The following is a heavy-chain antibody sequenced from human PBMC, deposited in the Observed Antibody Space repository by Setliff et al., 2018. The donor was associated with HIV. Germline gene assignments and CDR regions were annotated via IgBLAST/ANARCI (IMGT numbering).Heavy chain of an antibody. CDR3: ATKVYCTNGVCLDAFDI. V-gene: IGHV1-2*06. CDR1: GYTFTGYF. D-gene: IGHD2-8*01. CDR2: IIPNSAGT. Sequence: GASVKVSCKASGYTFTGYFIHWVRQAPGQGLEWMGRIIPNSAGTNYAQKFRGRVTMTRDTSISTAYMELSRLRSDDTAVYYCATKVYCTNGVCLDAFDIWGQGTMVTVSS. J-gene: IGHJ3*02.